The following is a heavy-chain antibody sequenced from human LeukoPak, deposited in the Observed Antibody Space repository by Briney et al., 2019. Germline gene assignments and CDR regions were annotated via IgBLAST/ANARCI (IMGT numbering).Heavy chain of an antibody. J-gene: IGHJ4*02. D-gene: IGHD6-13*01. CDR1: GGSISSRSYY. Sequence: SSETLSLTCTVSGGSISSRSYYWSWIRQPAGKGLEWIGRIYTSGSTNYNPSLKSRVTISVDTSKNQFSLKLSSVTAADTAVYYCARANSSSWYEPVDYWGQGTLVTVSS. CDR3: ARANSSSWYEPVDY. CDR2: IYTSGST. V-gene: IGHV4-61*02.